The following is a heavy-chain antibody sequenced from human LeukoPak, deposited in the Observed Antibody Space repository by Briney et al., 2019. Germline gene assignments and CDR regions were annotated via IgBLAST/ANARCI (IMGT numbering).Heavy chain of an antibody. J-gene: IGHJ5*02. D-gene: IGHD3-10*01. Sequence: PGGSLRLSCAASGFILSTYSMNWVRQAPGKGLEWVSSISSTSTYIYYADSVKGRFTISRDNAKNSLYLQMNSLRAEDTAVYYCAKVADGSGSYYTFDPWGQGTLVTVSS. CDR3: AKVADGSGSYYTFDP. CDR1: GFILSTYS. V-gene: IGHV3-21*01. CDR2: ISSTSTYI.